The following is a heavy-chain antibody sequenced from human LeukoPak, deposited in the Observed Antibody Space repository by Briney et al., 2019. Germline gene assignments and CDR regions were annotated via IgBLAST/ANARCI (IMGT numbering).Heavy chain of an antibody. CDR2: INHSGST. CDR3: ARLDCSSTSCFLHY. D-gene: IGHD2-2*01. V-gene: IGHV4-34*01. CDR1: GGSFSGYY. J-gene: IGHJ4*02. Sequence: TPSETLSLTCAVYGGSFSGYYWSWIRQPPGKGLEWIGEINHSGSTNYNPSLKSRVTISVDTSKNQFSLKLSSVTAADTVVYYCARLDCSSTSCFLHYWGQGTLVTVSS.